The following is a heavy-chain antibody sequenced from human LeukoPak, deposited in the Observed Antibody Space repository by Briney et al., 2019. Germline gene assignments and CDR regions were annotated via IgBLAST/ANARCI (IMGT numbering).Heavy chain of an antibody. D-gene: IGHD6-19*01. CDR3: AREKYSSGRYQNNWFDP. CDR2: IYYSGST. Sequence: SETLSLTCTVSGGSISSSSYYWGWIRQPPGKGLEWIGSIYYSGSTYYNPSLKSRVTISVDTSKNQFSLKLSSVTAADTAVYYCAREKYSSGRYQNNWFDPWGQGTLVTVSS. CDR1: GGSISSSSYY. J-gene: IGHJ5*02. V-gene: IGHV4-39*02.